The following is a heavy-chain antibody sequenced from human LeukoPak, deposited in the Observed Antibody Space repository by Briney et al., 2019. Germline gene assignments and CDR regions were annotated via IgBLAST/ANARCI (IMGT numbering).Heavy chain of an antibody. Sequence: GASVKVSCKASGGTFSSYAISWVRQAPGQGLEWMGGIIPIFGTANYAQKFQGRVTITADESTSTAYMELSSLRSEDTAVYYCARANPRYFDWFGAGYYMDVWGKGTTVTISS. CDR3: ARANPRYFDWFGAGYYMDV. CDR2: IIPIFGTA. D-gene: IGHD3-9*01. J-gene: IGHJ6*03. CDR1: GGTFSSYA. V-gene: IGHV1-69*13.